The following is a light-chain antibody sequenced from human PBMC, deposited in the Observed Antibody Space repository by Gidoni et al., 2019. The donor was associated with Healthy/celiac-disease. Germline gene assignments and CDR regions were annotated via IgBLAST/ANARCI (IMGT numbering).Light chain of an antibody. CDR3: QQYGSSPWT. V-gene: IGKV3-20*01. J-gene: IGKJ1*01. Sequence: VLTYTPGTLSLSPGARATLSCTASQSVSSSYLAWYQQKPGQAPRPLLYGASSRATGIPDRFSGSGSGTDFTLTISRLEPEDFAVYYCQQYGSSPWTFGQGTKVEIK. CDR2: GAS. CDR1: QSVSSSY.